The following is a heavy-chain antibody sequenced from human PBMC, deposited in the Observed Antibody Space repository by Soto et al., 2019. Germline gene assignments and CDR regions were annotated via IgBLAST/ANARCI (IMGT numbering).Heavy chain of an antibody. J-gene: IGHJ4*02. CDR1: GGSISSGGYY. CDR2: IYYSGST. V-gene: IGHV4-31*03. CDR3: ARAMDYYDSSGYSFDY. Sequence: SETLSLTCTVSGGSISSGGYYWSWIRQHPGKGLEWIGYIYYSGSTYYNPSLKSRVTISVDASKNQFSLKLSSVTAADTAVYYCARAMDYYDSSGYSFDYWGQGTLVTVSS. D-gene: IGHD3-22*01.